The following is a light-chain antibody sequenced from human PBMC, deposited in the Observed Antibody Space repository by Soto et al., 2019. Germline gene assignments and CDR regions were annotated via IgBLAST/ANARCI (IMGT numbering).Light chain of an antibody. CDR3: SSFTTSSTWV. V-gene: IGLV2-14*01. Sequence: QSALTQPASVSGSPGQSITISCTGTSSDVGGYNYVSWYQQHPGKAPKLMIYDVTTRPSGVSSRFSGSKSGNTASLTISGLQAEDEADYYCSSFTTSSTWVFGAGTKVTVL. CDR2: DVT. CDR1: SSDVGGYNY. J-gene: IGLJ3*02.